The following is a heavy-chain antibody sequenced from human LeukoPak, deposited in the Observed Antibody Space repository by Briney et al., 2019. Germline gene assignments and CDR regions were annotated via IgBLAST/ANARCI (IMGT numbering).Heavy chain of an antibody. J-gene: IGHJ4*02. CDR2: IHYSGRT. CDR1: GGSISSNY. V-gene: IGHV4-59*01. CDR3: ARDWQWRGGYYFDY. Sequence: PSETLSLTCTVSGGSISSNYWSWVRQPPGKGLEWIGYIHYSGRTNYNPSLKSRVTISVDTSKNQFSLKLSSVTAADTAVYYCARDWQWRGGYYFDYWGQGTLVTVSS. D-gene: IGHD6-19*01.